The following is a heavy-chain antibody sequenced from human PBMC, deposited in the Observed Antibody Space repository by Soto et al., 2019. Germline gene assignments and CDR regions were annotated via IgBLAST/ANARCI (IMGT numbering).Heavy chain of an antibody. CDR2: MYDTGST. J-gene: IGHJ6*02. V-gene: IGHV4-59*01. Sequence: SETLSLTCTVSGGSISGYYWSWIRQPPGKGLEWIGYMYDTGSTVYNPSFKSRVTISVDTSKNQFSLKLNSVTAADTAVYYCARDLWGYCGTDCYPLDVWGQGTKVTVSS. D-gene: IGHD2-21*02. CDR3: ARDLWGYCGTDCYPLDV. CDR1: GGSISGYY.